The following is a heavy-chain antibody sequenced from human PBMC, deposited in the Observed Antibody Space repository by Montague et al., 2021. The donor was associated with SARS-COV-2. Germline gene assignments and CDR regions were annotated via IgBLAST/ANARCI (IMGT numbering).Heavy chain of an antibody. D-gene: IGHD1-14*01. Sequence: SETRSLTCTVSGGSISSGSYYWSWIRQPPGKGLQSIGYMYYTGSTYYNPSLQSRVTISVDSSKNQFSVRLSSVTAAGTAVYYCARISGITSWYYDYWGQGTLVTVSS. J-gene: IGHJ4*02. V-gene: IGHV4-61*01. CDR1: GGSISSGSYY. CDR3: ARISGITSWYYDY. CDR2: MYYTGST.